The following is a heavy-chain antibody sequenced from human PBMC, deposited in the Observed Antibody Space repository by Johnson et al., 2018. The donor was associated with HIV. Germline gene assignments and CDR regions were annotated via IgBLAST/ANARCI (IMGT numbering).Heavy chain of an antibody. D-gene: IGHD6-25*01. CDR1: EFIFDDYG. J-gene: IGHJ3*01. CDR3: ARESGQAFDV. V-gene: IGHV3-20*04. CDR2: ISWNGGSA. Sequence: VQLVESGGGVVRPGGSLRLSCTTSEFIFDDYGMSWVRQAPGKGLEWISGISWNGGSAAYADSVKGRFTISRDNAKNSLYLQMNTLRVEDTAFYYCARESGQAFDVWGQGTMVTVSS.